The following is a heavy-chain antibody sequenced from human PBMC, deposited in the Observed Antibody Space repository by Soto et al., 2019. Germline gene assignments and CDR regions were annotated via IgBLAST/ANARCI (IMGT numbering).Heavy chain of an antibody. J-gene: IGHJ4*02. CDR1: GGSFNSYY. Sequence: QVQLQQWGAGLLKPSETLSLTCAVDGGSFNSYYWSWIRQPPGKGLEWIAEINHRGSSNRNPALESRITISVDTSKTQFSLELNSVTAADTAVYYCARAGFSNGFYGTFDYWGQGTLVTVSS. CDR2: INHRGSS. V-gene: IGHV4-34*02. D-gene: IGHD6-19*01. CDR3: ARAGFSNGFYGTFDY.